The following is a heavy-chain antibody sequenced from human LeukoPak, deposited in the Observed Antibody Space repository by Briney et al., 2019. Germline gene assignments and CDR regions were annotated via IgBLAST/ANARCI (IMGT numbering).Heavy chain of an antibody. CDR2: IYSGGST. CDR3: AKDLGYTSGWYYFDS. D-gene: IGHD6-19*01. CDR1: GFTVSSNY. V-gene: IGHV3-53*01. Sequence: GGSLGLSCAASGFTVSSNYMSWVRQAPGKGLEWVSVIYSGGSTYYADSVKGRFTISRDNSKNTLYLQMNSLRAEDTAVYFCAKDLGYTSGWYYFDSWGQGTLVTVSS. J-gene: IGHJ4*02.